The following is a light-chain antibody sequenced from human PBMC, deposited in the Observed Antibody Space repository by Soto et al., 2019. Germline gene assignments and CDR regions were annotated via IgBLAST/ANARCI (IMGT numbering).Light chain of an antibody. Sequence: EIVLTQSPGTLSLSPGERVTLSCRASQSAYVNVAWYQQKPGQAPRLIISGASTRATGIPARFSGSGSGTDFTLTITLLEPAAYAVYYSHQYGTSITFGGRTKGEIK. CDR2: GAS. V-gene: IGKV3-20*01. J-gene: IGKJ4*01. CDR3: HQYGTSIT. CDR1: QSAYVN.